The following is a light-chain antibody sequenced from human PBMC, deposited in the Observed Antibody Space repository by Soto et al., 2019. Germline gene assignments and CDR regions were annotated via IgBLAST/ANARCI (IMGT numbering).Light chain of an antibody. V-gene: IGKV4-1*01. CDR1: ETVSHSSNNKKY. CDR3: QKYYSAPWT. J-gene: IGKJ1*01. CDR2: WAS. Sequence: DIVMTQSPDSLAMSLGERATINCKSSETVSHSSNNKKYLAWYQQKPGQPPKLXIYWASTRYSGVPDRFSGSGSGTDFTLTISRLQAEDVAVYYCQKYYSAPWTFGQGTKVDIK.